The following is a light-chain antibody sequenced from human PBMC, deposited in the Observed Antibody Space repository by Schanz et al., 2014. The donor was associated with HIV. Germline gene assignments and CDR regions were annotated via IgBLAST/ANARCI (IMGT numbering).Light chain of an antibody. CDR1: QSVSTW. Sequence: DIQMTQSPSTLSASVGDRISITCRASQSVSTWLAWYQQKPGKAPKLLISEASTLEFGVPPRFSGSGSGTEFTLTISSLQPGDFATYYCLQYNDDVYTFGQGTKLEIK. CDR3: LQYNDDVYT. CDR2: EAS. V-gene: IGKV1-5*03. J-gene: IGKJ2*01.